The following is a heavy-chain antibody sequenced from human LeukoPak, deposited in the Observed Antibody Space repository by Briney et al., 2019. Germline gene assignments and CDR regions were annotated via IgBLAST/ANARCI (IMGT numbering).Heavy chain of an antibody. CDR1: GRILSSSDYY. J-gene: IGHJ4*02. CDR3: ARVTGGYSYGPFDY. CDR2: IYYSGST. V-gene: IGHV4-61*08. D-gene: IGHD5-18*01. Sequence: SETLSLTCTVSGRILSSSDYYWSWIRQPPGKGLEWIGYIYYSGSTNYNPSLKSRVTISVDTSKNQFSLKLSSVTAADTAVYYCARVTGGYSYGPFDYWGQGTLVTVSS.